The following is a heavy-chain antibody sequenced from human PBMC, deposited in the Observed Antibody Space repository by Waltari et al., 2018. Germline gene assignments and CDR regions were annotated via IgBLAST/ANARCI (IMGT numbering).Heavy chain of an antibody. V-gene: IGHV3-53*04. CDR2: IYSGGST. J-gene: IGHJ1*01. Sequence: EVQLVESGGGLVKPGGSLRPSCAASGFTVSSNYMSWVRQAPGKGLEWVSVIYSGGSTYYADSVKGRFTISRHNSKNTLYLQMNSLRAEDTAVYYCARDTAWLYFQHWGQGTLVTVSS. D-gene: IGHD6-19*01. CDR1: GFTVSSNY. CDR3: ARDTAWLYFQH.